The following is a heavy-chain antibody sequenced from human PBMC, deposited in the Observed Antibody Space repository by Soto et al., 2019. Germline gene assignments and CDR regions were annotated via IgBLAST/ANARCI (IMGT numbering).Heavy chain of an antibody. V-gene: IGHV3-7*03. CDR3: ARSSTSPSWSAFDI. J-gene: IGHJ3*02. CDR2: IKQDGSEK. CDR1: GFTFSSYW. Sequence: PVGSLRLSCAASGFTFSSYWMSWVRQAPGKGLEWVANIKQDGSEKYYVDSVKGRFTVSRDNAKNSLYLQMNSLRAEDTAVYYCARSSTSPSWSAFDIWGQGTMVTVSS. D-gene: IGHD2-2*01.